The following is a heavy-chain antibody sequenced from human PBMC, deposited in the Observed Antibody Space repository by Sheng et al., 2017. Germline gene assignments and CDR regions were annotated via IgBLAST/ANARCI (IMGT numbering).Heavy chain of an antibody. CDR3: ARDRDEEGYCSGGSCVRWYFDL. V-gene: IGHV3-64*07. J-gene: IGHJ2*01. CDR1: GFTFSSYA. D-gene: IGHD2-15*01. Sequence: EVQLVESGGGLVQPGGSLRLSCAASGFTFSSYAMHWVRQAPGKGLEYVSAISSNGGSTYYADSVKGRFTISRDNSKNTLYLQMGSLRAEDMAVYYCARDRDEEGYCSGGSCVRWYFDLWGRGTLVTVSS. CDR2: ISSNGGST.